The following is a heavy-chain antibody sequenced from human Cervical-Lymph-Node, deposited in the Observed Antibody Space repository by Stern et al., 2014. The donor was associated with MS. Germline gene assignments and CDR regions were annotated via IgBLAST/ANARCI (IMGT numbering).Heavy chain of an antibody. CDR3: AAGSWP. CDR1: GYTFIDYY. D-gene: IGHD6-13*01. V-gene: IGHV1-69-2*01. CDR2: IDPEDGET. J-gene: IGHJ5*02. Sequence: EVQLVESGGEVKRPGTSVKISCKASGYTFIDYYIHWIQKAPGKGFKWMGLIDPEDGETIYAENFQNRITITADASAYTSPLEISGLTSDDTAVYYCAAGSWPWGQGTLVTVSS.